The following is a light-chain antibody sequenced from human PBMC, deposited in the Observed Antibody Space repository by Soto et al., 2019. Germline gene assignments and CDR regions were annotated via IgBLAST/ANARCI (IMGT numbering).Light chain of an antibody. J-gene: IGLJ2*01. V-gene: IGLV2-14*01. Sequence: QSALTQPASVSGSPGQSITISCTGTSSDVGGYNYVSWYQQHPGKAPKLMIYDVSNRPSGVSNRFSGSMSGNTASLTISELQCEEEADYYRSSYTSSSTYVVFGGGPQLTVL. CDR3: SSYTSSSTYVV. CDR1: SSDVGGYNY. CDR2: DVS.